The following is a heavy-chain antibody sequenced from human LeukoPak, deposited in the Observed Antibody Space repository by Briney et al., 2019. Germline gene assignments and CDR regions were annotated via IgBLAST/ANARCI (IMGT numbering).Heavy chain of an antibody. V-gene: IGHV4-30-4*01. CDR3: ARANYGDYDGKDY. CDR2: IYYSGST. Sequence: SETLSLTCTVSGGSISSGDYYWSWIRQPPGKGLEWIGYIYYSGSTYYNPPLKSRVTISVDTSKNQFSLKLSSVTAADTAVYYCARANYGDYDGKDYWGQGTLVTVSS. CDR1: GGSISSGDYY. J-gene: IGHJ4*02. D-gene: IGHD4-17*01.